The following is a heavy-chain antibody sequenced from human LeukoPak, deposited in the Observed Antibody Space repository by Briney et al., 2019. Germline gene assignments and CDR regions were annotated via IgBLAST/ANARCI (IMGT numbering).Heavy chain of an antibody. D-gene: IGHD5-18*01. CDR1: GGSISSGDYY. J-gene: IGHJ4*02. CDR3: ARDSRGYPFDY. Sequence: SQTLSLTCTVSGGSISSGDYYWSWIRQPPGEGLEWIGYIYYSGSTYYNPSLKSRVTISVDTSKNQFSLKLSSVTAADTAVYYCARDSRGYPFDYWGQGTLVTVSS. CDR2: IYYSGST. V-gene: IGHV4-30-4*08.